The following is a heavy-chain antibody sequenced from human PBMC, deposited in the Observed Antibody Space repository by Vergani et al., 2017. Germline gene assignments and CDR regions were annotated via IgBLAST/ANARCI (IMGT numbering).Heavy chain of an antibody. J-gene: IGHJ3*02. CDR3: ARNGFTMIVVETRETSAFDI. V-gene: IGHV4-34*01. D-gene: IGHD3-22*01. CDR2: INHSGST. CDR1: GFTVSSNY. Sequence: VQLVETGGGLIQPGGSLRLSCAASGFTVSSNYMSWVRQAPGKGLEWIGEINHSGSTNYNPSLKSRVTISVDTSKNQFSLKLSSVTAADTAVYYCARNGFTMIVVETRETSAFDIWGQGTMVTVSS.